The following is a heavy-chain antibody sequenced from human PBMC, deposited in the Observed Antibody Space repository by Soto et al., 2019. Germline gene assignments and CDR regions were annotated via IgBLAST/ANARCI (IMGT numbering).Heavy chain of an antibody. CDR2: IWYDGSNK. D-gene: IGHD3-9*01. J-gene: IGHJ4*02. Sequence: VAVIWYDGSNKYYADSVKGRFTISRDNSKNTLYLQMNSLRAEDTAVYYCARDPNYDILTGYWNEYYFDYWGQGTLVTVSS. CDR3: ARDPNYDILTGYWNEYYFDY. V-gene: IGHV3-33*01.